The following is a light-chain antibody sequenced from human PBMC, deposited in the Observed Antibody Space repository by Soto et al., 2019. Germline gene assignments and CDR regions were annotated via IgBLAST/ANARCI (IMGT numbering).Light chain of an antibody. V-gene: IGKV1-39*01. CDR3: QQSYSTPPLT. J-gene: IGKJ4*01. Sequence: DIQMTQSPSSLSASVGDRVTITCRASQSISRYLNWYQQKPGKAPKLLIYAASSLQSGVPSRFSGSGSGTDFILTISSLQPEDFATYYCQQSYSTPPLTFGGGTKVEIK. CDR2: AAS. CDR1: QSISRY.